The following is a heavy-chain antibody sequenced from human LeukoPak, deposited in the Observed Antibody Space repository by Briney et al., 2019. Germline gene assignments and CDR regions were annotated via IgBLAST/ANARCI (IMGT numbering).Heavy chain of an antibody. CDR1: GGSISGSSYY. Sequence: SETLSLTCTVSGGSISGSSYYWGWIRQPPGKGLEWIGSIYYSGSTYYNPSLKSRVTISVDTSKNQFSLKLSSVTAADTAVYYCARNYDSSGYYFDYWGQGTLVTVSS. CDR2: IYYSGST. V-gene: IGHV4-39*01. D-gene: IGHD3-22*01. CDR3: ARNYDSSGYYFDY. J-gene: IGHJ4*02.